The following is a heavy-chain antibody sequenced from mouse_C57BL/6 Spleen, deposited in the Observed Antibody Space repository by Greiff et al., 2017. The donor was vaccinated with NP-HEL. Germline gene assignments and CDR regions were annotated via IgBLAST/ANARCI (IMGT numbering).Heavy chain of an antibody. Sequence: DVMLVESGGGLVQPGGSLSLSCAASGFTFTDYYMSWVRQPPGKALEWLGFIRNKANGYTTEYSASVKGRFTISRDNSQSILYLQMNALRAEDSATYYCARSPSYASFDYWGQGTTLTVSS. CDR1: GFTFTDYY. J-gene: IGHJ2*01. D-gene: IGHD2-12*01. CDR2: IRNKANGYTT. CDR3: ARSPSYASFDY. V-gene: IGHV7-3*01.